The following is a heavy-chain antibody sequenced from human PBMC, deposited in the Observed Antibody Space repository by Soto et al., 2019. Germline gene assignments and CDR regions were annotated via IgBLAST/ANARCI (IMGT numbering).Heavy chain of an antibody. D-gene: IGHD4-17*01. CDR1: GGSISSYY. J-gene: IGHJ4*02. CDR3: ARHPTVTEYYFDY. Sequence: TPSLTCTVSGGSISSYYWSWIPQPPGKGLEWIGYIYYSGRTNYNPSLKSRVTISVDTSKNQFSLKLTSVTAADTAVYYCARHPTVTEYYFDYWGQGTLVTVSS. CDR2: IYYSGRT. V-gene: IGHV4-59*08.